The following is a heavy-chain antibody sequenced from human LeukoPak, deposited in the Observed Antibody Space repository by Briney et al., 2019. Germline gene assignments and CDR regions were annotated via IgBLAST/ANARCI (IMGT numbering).Heavy chain of an antibody. V-gene: IGHV4-4*02. D-gene: IGHD3-3*01. Sequence: SGTLSLTCAVSGSSISSSNWWSWVRQPPGKGLEWIGEIYHSGSTNYNPSLKSRVTISVDTSKNQFSLKLSSVTAADTAVYYCARFGRYYDFWSGSTPQYYFDYRGQGTLVTVSS. CDR2: IYHSGST. CDR3: ARFGRYYDFWSGSTPQYYFDY. J-gene: IGHJ4*02. CDR1: GSSISSSNW.